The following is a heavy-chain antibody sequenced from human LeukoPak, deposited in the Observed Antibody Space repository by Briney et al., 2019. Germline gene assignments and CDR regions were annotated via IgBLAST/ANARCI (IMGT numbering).Heavy chain of an antibody. CDR2: IYTDGTT. CDR1: VLTVSSNY. V-gene: IGHV3-53*01. D-gene: IGHD3-10*01. CDR3: AREVNYGFDC. J-gene: IGHJ5*01. Sequence: GGSLRLSYEASVLTVSSNYMSWVRQAPGKGLEWVSVIYTDGTTYYADSVKGRFTISRDNSKNTLFLQMNTLRAEDTAVYYCAREVNYGFDCWGQGALVTVSS.